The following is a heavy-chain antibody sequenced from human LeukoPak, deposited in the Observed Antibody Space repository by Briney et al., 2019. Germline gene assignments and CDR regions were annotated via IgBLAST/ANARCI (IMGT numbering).Heavy chain of an antibody. CDR2: ISGGGHST. CDR3: ATDAWGYYDSSGYSFGSQYYMDV. Sequence: GGSLRLSCAASGFTFREHAMSWVRQAPGEGLEWVSAISGGGHSTYYADSVTGRFTIARDNSTNTLSLQMNRLSAEDTAFYYCATDAWGYYDSSGYSFGSQYYMDVCGKGTTVTVSS. J-gene: IGHJ6*03. V-gene: IGHV3-23*01. D-gene: IGHD3-22*01. CDR1: GFTFREHA.